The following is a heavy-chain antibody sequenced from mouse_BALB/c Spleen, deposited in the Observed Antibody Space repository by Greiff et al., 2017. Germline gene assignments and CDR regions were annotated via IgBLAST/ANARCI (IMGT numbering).Heavy chain of an antibody. Sequence: EVQVVESGGDLVKPGGSLKLSCAASGFTFSSYGMSWVRQTPDKRLEWVATISSGGSYTYYPDSVKGRFTISRDNAKNTLYLQMSSLKSEDTAMYYCAGGNYPAWFAYWDQGTLVTVSA. J-gene: IGHJ3*01. D-gene: IGHD2-1*01. CDR3: AGGNYPAWFAY. CDR2: ISSGGSYT. CDR1: GFTFSSYG. V-gene: IGHV5-6*01.